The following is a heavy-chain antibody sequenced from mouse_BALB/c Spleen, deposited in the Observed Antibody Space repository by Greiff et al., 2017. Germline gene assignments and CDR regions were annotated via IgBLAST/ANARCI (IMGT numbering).Heavy chain of an antibody. Sequence: LVESGASVKIPCKASGYTFTDYNMDWVKQSHGKSLEWIGDINPNNGGTIYNQKFKGKATLTVDKSSSTAYMELRSLTSEDTAVYYCARGIYYGNYYWYFDVWGAGTTVTVSS. CDR1: GYTFTDYN. CDR2: INPNNGGT. J-gene: IGHJ1*01. CDR3: ARGIYYGNYYWYFDV. V-gene: IGHV1-18*01. D-gene: IGHD2-1*01.